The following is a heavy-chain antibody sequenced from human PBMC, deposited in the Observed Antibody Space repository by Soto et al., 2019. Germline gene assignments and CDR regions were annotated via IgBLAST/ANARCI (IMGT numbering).Heavy chain of an antibody. Sequence: QVQLVESGGGVVQPGRSLRLSCAASGFTFSNYGMHWVRQAPGKGLEWVAGIWYDGSTKYYADSVKGRFTISRDNSQITRFLQVNSVRAADTAVYYCAGGLRNSCDYGGQGTLVAVSS. CDR3: AGGLRNSCDY. J-gene: IGHJ4*02. CDR2: IWYDGSTK. D-gene: IGHD4-4*01. CDR1: GFTFSNYG. V-gene: IGHV3-33*01.